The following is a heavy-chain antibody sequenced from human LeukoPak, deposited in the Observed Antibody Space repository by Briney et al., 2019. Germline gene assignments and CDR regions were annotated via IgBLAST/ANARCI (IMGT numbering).Heavy chain of an antibody. J-gene: IGHJ4*02. CDR1: GGSFSGYY. CDR2: INHSGST. CDR3: ARGKGRDTAMVES. V-gene: IGHV4-34*01. Sequence: SETLSLTCAVYGGSFSGYYWSWIRQPPGKGLEWIGEINHSGSTNYNPSLESRVTISVDTSKNQFSLKLSSVTAADTAVYYCARGKGRDTAMVESWGQGTLVTVSS. D-gene: IGHD5-18*01.